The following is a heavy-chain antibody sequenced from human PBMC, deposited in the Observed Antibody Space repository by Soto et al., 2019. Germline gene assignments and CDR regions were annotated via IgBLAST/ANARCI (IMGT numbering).Heavy chain of an antibody. V-gene: IGHV4-59*01. CDR2: IYYSGST. CDR3: AGRYCTNGVCLELGYDAFDI. CDR1: GGSISSYY. Sequence: SETLSLTCTVSGGSISSYYWSWIRQPPGKGLECIGYIYYSGSTNYNPSLKSRVTISVDTSKNQFSLKLSSVTAADTAVYYCAGRYCTNGVCLELGYDAFDIWGQGTMVTVSS. J-gene: IGHJ3*02. D-gene: IGHD2-8*01.